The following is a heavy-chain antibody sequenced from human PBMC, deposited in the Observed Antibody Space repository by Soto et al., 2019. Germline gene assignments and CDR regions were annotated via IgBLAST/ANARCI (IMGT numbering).Heavy chain of an antibody. CDR1: GNSFPAYW. Sequence: GESLKISCKVSGNSFPAYWIAWVRQTPGKGLEWMGIIYPGDSDTRYSPSFQGQVTISADKSISTAYLQWSSLKASDTAMYYCARLPNYYYYGMDVWGQGTTVTVSS. V-gene: IGHV5-51*01. J-gene: IGHJ6*02. CDR3: ARLPNYYYYGMDV. CDR2: IYPGDSDT.